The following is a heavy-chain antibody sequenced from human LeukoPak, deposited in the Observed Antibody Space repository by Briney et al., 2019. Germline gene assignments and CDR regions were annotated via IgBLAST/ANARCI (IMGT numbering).Heavy chain of an antibody. CDR3: ARGRYYLDS. V-gene: IGHV3-74*01. Sequence: GGSLRPSCAASGFTFSTYWMHWVRQAPGKGLVWVSRFNSDGRSTYYADSVKGRFTISRDNAKNTLYLQMNSLRAEDTAVYYCARGRYYLDSWGQGTLVTVSS. CDR2: FNSDGRST. D-gene: IGHD4-17*01. J-gene: IGHJ4*02. CDR1: GFTFSTYW.